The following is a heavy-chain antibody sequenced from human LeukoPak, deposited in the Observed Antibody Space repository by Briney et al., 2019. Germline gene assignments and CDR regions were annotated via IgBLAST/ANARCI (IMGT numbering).Heavy chain of an antibody. CDR2: IYHSGST. CDR3: ARDGPDAMVRGVIANYFDY. J-gene: IGHJ4*02. V-gene: IGHV4-38-2*02. CDR1: GYSISSGYY. D-gene: IGHD3-10*01. Sequence: SETLSLTCTVSGYSISSGYYWGWIRQPPGKGLEWIGSIYHSGSTYYNPSLKSRVTISVDTSKNQFSLKLSSVTAADTAVYYCARDGPDAMVRGVIANYFDYWSQGTLVTVSS.